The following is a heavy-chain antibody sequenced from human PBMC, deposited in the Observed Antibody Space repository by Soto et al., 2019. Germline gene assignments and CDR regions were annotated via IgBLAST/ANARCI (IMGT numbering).Heavy chain of an antibody. CDR2: IYYSGST. CDR1: GGSISSYY. D-gene: IGHD3-3*01. Sequence: SETLSLTCTVSGGSISSYYWSWIRQPPGKGLEWIGYIYYSGSTNYNPSLKSRVTISVDTSKNQFSLKLSSVTAADTAVYYCARVSYDFWSGYYLFDYWGQGXLVTVYS. V-gene: IGHV4-59*01. CDR3: ARVSYDFWSGYYLFDY. J-gene: IGHJ4*02.